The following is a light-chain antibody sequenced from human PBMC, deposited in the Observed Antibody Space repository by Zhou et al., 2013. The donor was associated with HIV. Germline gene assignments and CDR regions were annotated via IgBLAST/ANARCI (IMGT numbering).Light chain of an antibody. CDR2: AAS. Sequence: AIQMTQSPLSLSASVGDRVTITCRASQGIRNDLGWYQQKPGKAPKLLIYAASSLQSGVPSRFSGSGSGTDFTLSINSLQTEDVAVYYCQLYNNWPPTWTFGQGTRVE. CDR1: QGIRND. CDR3: QLYNNWPPTWT. V-gene: IGKV1-6*01. J-gene: IGKJ1*01.